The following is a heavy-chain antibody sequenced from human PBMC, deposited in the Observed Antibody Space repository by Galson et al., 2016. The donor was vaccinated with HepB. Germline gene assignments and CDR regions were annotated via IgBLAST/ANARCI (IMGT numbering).Heavy chain of an antibody. V-gene: IGHV3-74*01. D-gene: IGHD2-21*01. Sequence: SLRLSCAASGFTLSSFWMHWVRQAPGKGLVWVSRINSDGSSTGYADSVKGRFTTSRDNAKNTLYLQMNSLRAEDTAVYYCANDWTTAGAYHYGGYWGQGTLVTVSS. J-gene: IGHJ4*02. CDR2: INSDGSST. CDR1: GFTLSSFW. CDR3: ANDWTTAGAYHYGGY.